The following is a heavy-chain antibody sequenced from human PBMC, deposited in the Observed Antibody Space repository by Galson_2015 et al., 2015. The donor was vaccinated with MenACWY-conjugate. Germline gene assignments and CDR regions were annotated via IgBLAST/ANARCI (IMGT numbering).Heavy chain of an antibody. D-gene: IGHD6-13*01. V-gene: IGHV3-48*01. CDR1: GFTFSSYS. CDR2: ISDSSNTI. J-gene: IGHJ1*01. Sequence: SLRLSCAASGFTFSSYSMNWVRQAPGKGLEWVAYISDSSNTIRYADSVKGRFTISRDDAKNSLYLQMNSLRAEDTAVYYCARRDSSSWYRQYFQHWGQGTLVTVSS. CDR3: ARRDSSSWYRQYFQH.